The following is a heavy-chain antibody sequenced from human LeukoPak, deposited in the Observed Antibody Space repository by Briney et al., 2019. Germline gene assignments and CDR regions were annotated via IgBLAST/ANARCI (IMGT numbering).Heavy chain of an antibody. V-gene: IGHV4-39*01. Sequence: SETLSLTCTVSGGSISSSSYYWGWIRQPPGKGLEWIGSIYYSGSTYYNPSLKSRVTISVDTSKNQFSLKLSSVTAADTAVYYCATLIGGEWLLSGYFDYWGQGTLVTVSS. J-gene: IGHJ4*02. CDR2: IYYSGST. CDR3: ATLIGGEWLLSGYFDY. CDR1: GGSISSSSYY. D-gene: IGHD3-3*01.